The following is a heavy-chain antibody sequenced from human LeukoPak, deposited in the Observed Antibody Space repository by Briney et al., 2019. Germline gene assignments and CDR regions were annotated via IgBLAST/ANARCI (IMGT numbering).Heavy chain of an antibody. J-gene: IGHJ4*02. CDR3: ARGIGSGWFN. CDR1: GGSISIGGYS. Sequence: PSETLSLTCTVAGGSISIGGYSWGWIRQHPSKGLEWIGYIYYSGNTYYNPSLKSRVTISVDTSKNQFSLKLSSVTAADTAVYYCARGIGSGWFNWGQGTLVTVSS. CDR2: IYYSGNT. V-gene: IGHV4-31*03. D-gene: IGHD6-19*01.